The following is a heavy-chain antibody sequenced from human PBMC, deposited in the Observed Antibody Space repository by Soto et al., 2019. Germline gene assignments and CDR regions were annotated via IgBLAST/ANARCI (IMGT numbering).Heavy chain of an antibody. J-gene: IGHJ4*02. CDR1: GGSISSGGYY. Sequence: QVQLQESGPGLVKPSQTLSLTCTVSGGSISSGGYYWSWIRQHPGKGLEWIGYIYYSGSTYYNPSLQCRVTRSVDTSQNQFSLKLSSVTAADTAVYYCARDLGYCSGGSCYRLFDYWGQGTLVTVSS. D-gene: IGHD2-15*01. CDR3: ARDLGYCSGGSCYRLFDY. CDR2: IYYSGST. V-gene: IGHV4-31*03.